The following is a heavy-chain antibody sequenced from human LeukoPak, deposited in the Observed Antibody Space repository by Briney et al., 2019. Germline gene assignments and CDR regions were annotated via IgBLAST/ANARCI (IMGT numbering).Heavy chain of an antibody. V-gene: IGHV3-66*02. CDR2: IYSGGST. CDR3: AKTFYAEQFDY. Sequence: GGSLRLSCTASGFTVSSNYMSWDRQAPGKGLEWVSVIYSGGSTYYADSVKGRFTISRDNSKNTLYLQMNSLRAEDTAVYYCAKTFYAEQFDYWGQGTLVTVSS. D-gene: IGHD1/OR15-1a*01. CDR1: GFTVSSNY. J-gene: IGHJ4*02.